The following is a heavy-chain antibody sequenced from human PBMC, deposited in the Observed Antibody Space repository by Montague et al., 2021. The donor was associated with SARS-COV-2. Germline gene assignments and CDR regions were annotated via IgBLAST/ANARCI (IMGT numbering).Heavy chain of an antibody. CDR3: ARLRDGVVPSPILGVGPYYSYYYMDV. CDR1: GTSFSGYY. D-gene: IGHD3-10*01. Sequence: SETLSLTCAVHGTSFSGYYWNWIRQPPGKGLEWIGEINHGGSTKYSPSPKSRLTISADTSKNQFSLKLTSVAAADTAVYYCARLRDGVVPSPILGVGPYYSYYYMDVGRRGTTVTVSS. V-gene: IGHV4-34*01. CDR2: INHGGST. J-gene: IGHJ6*03.